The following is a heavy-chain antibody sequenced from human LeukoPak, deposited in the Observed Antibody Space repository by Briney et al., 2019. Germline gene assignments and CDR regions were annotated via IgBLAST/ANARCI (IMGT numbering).Heavy chain of an antibody. CDR2: MNPNSGNT. D-gene: IGHD3-10*01. Sequence: GASVKVSCKASGYTFTSYDINWVRQATGQGLEWMGWMNPNSGNTGYAQKFQGRVTMTRNTSISTAYMELSSLRSEDTAVYYCARVSITMVRGVPTNRFDPWGQGTLVTVSS. CDR3: ARVSITMVRGVPTNRFDP. J-gene: IGHJ5*02. V-gene: IGHV1-8*01. CDR1: GYTFTSYD.